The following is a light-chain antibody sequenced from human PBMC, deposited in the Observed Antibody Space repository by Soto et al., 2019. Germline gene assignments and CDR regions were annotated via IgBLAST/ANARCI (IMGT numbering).Light chain of an antibody. CDR2: DVS. V-gene: IGLV2-14*01. Sequence: QSALTQPASVSGSPGQSITISCTGTSSDVGGYNYVSWYQQHPGKAPKLMIYDVSYRSSGVSHRFSGSKSGNTASPTISGLQAEDEADYYCSSYTSSTTLYVFGAGTKLTVL. CDR1: SSDVGGYNY. J-gene: IGLJ1*01. CDR3: SSYTSSTTLYV.